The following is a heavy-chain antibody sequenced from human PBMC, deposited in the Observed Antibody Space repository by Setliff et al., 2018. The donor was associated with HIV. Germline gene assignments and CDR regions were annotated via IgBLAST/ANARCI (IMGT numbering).Heavy chain of an antibody. V-gene: IGHV5-51*01. CDR2: IFPDDSDT. J-gene: IGHJ6*03. D-gene: IGHD3-10*01. CDR3: ARLLPHYYGSGSYPLYYYYMDV. Sequence: PGESLKISCKGSGYTFTDYYIGWVRQMPGKGLEWMGIIFPDDSDTRYSPSFQGQVTISADKSISTAYLQWSSLKASDTAMYYCARLLPHYYGSGSYPLYYYYMDVWGKGTTVTVSS. CDR1: GYTFTDYY.